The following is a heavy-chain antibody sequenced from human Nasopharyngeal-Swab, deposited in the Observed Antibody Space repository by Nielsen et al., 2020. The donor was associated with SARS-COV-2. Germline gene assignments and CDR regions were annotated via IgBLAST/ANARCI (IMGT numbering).Heavy chain of an antibody. D-gene: IGHD4-17*01. Sequence: GESLKISCAASGFSFTNYAMYWVRQATGKGLEWVSAVGIPGDTYYAGSVKVRFTISREDAKNSLYLQMNNLRAADTAVYYCARATHDYGDFRFDFWGQGTLVTVSS. CDR3: ARATHDYGDFRFDF. V-gene: IGHV3-13*01. CDR1: GFSFTNYA. J-gene: IGHJ4*02. CDR2: VGIPGDT.